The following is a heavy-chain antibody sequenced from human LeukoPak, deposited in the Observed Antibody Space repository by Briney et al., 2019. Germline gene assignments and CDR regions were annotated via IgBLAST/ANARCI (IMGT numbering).Heavy chain of an antibody. J-gene: IGHJ4*02. Sequence: ASEKVSCKASGYTFTGYYMHWVRQAPGQGLEWMGWINPNSGGTNYAQKFQGRVTMTRDTSISTAYMELSRLRSDDTAVYYCARVDNYGDLPFDYWGQGTLVTVSS. D-gene: IGHD4-17*01. CDR3: ARVDNYGDLPFDY. CDR1: GYTFTGYY. CDR2: INPNSGGT. V-gene: IGHV1-2*02.